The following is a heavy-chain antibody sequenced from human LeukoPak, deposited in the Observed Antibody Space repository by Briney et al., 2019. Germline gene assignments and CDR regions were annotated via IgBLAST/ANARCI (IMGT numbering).Heavy chain of an antibody. J-gene: IGHJ5*02. Sequence: ASVKVSCKASGYTFTGYYMHWVRQAPGQGLEWMGWINPNSGGTNYAQKFQGRVTMTRDTSISTAYMELRSLRSDDTAVCYCARSIDILGFDPWGQGTLVTVSS. CDR3: ARSIDILGFDP. CDR2: INPNSGGT. CDR1: GYTFTGYY. D-gene: IGHD3-9*01. V-gene: IGHV1-2*02.